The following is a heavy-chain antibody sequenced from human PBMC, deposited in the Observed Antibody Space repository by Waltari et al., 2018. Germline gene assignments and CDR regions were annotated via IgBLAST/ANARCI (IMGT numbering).Heavy chain of an antibody. CDR1: GGTFSSYA. D-gene: IGHD2-15*01. CDR2: NSLDLGLA. CDR3: ARGGEIVVVVAATDDAFDI. J-gene: IGHJ3*02. V-gene: IGHV1-69*04. Sequence: QVQLVQSGAEVKKPGSSVKVSCKASGGTFSSYAISWVRQAHGQGSEGMGGNSLDLGLANNAQKCQGRVTSTADESTSTAYMELSSLRSEDTTVYYCARGGEIVVVVAATDDAFDIWGQGTMVTVSS.